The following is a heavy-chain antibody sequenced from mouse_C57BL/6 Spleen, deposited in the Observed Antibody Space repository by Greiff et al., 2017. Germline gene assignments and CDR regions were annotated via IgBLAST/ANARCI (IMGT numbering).Heavy chain of an antibody. CDR2: IYPGNSDT. Sequence: EVQLQESGTVLARPGASVKMSCKTSGYTFTSYWMHWVKQRPGQGLEWIGAIYPGNSDTSYNQKFKGKDKLTAVTSASTAYMELSSLTNEDSAVYYCTSEDYDEGYFDYWGQGTTLTVSS. CDR3: TSEDYDEGYFDY. D-gene: IGHD2-4*01. CDR1: GYTFTSYW. J-gene: IGHJ2*01. V-gene: IGHV1-5*01.